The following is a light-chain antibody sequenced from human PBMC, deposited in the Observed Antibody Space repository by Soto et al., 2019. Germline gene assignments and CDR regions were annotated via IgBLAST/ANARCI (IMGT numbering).Light chain of an antibody. Sequence: DIQMTQSPSTLSASVGDRVTITCRASQSISSWLAWHQQKPGKAPRLLIYKASNLESGVPSRFSGSGSGTEFTLTFTSLQPDDSATFYCQQYNDNWTFGQGSKVDIK. CDR1: QSISSW. J-gene: IGKJ1*01. V-gene: IGKV1-5*03. CDR3: QQYNDNWT. CDR2: KAS.